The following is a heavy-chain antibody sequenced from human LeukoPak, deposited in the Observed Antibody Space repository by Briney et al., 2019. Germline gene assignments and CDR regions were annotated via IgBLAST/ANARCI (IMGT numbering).Heavy chain of an antibody. CDR3: ARHHRYYGSGSYGMDV. D-gene: IGHD3-10*01. V-gene: IGHV4-4*07. CDR1: GGSISSYY. Sequence: KASETLSLTCTVSGGSISSYYWSWIRQPAGKGPEWIGRIYTSGSTNYNPSLKSRVTMSVDTSKNQFSLKLSSVTAADTAVYYCARHHRYYGSGSYGMDVWGQGTTVTVSS. J-gene: IGHJ6*02. CDR2: IYTSGST.